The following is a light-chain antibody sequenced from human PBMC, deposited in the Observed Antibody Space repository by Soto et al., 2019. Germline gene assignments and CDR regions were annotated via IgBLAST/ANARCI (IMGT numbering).Light chain of an antibody. CDR1: QSVSSN. Sequence: EIVMTQSPATLSVSPGERATLSCRASQSVSSNLAWYQQKPGQAPRLLIYGASTRATGIPARFSGSGSGTEFTLTISSLQSEDFAVYYCQQYNTWPPLTFCQGTRLEIK. CDR3: QQYNTWPPLT. CDR2: GAS. J-gene: IGKJ5*01. V-gene: IGKV3-15*01.